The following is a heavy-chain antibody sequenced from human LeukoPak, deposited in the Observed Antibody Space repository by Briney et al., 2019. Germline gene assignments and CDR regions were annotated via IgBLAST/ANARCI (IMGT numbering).Heavy chain of an antibody. Sequence: SQTLSLTCTVSGDSISRFYWSWIRQPPGKVLEWLGYIYYSRRIHYCHSLMCRVTISVDTSNNQFPLKLSSVTAADTAVYYCARFTGGTSSFDYWGQGTLVTVSS. V-gene: IGHV4-59*13. CDR3: ARFTGGTSSFDY. J-gene: IGHJ4*02. D-gene: IGHD7-27*01. CDR1: GDSISRFY. CDR2: IYYSRRI.